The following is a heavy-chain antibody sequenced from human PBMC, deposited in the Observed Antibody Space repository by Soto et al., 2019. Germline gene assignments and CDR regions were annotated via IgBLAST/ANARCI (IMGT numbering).Heavy chain of an antibody. CDR3: ARRSHLARWYYYYGMDV. CDR1: GYSFTSYW. Sequence: GESLKISCKGSGYSFTSYWISWVRQMPGKGLEWMGRIDPSDSYTNYSPSFQGHVTISADKSISTAYLQWSSLKASDTAMYYCARRSHLARWYYYYGMDVWGQGTTVTAP. CDR2: IDPSDSYT. J-gene: IGHJ6*02. V-gene: IGHV5-10-1*01.